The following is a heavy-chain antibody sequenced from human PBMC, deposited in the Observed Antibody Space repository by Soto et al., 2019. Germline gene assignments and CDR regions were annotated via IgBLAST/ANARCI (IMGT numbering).Heavy chain of an antibody. J-gene: IGHJ3*02. CDR3: ARSGRDRWDIVVVVAATKGAFDI. CDR2: INPSGGST. CDR1: GYTFTSYY. Sequence: ASVKVSCKASGYTFTSYYMHWVRQAPGQGLEWMGIINPSGGSTSYAQKFQGRVTMTRDTSTSTVYMELSSLRSEDTAVYYCARSGRDRWDIVVVVAATKGAFDIWGQGTMVTVSS. V-gene: IGHV1-46*01. D-gene: IGHD2-15*01.